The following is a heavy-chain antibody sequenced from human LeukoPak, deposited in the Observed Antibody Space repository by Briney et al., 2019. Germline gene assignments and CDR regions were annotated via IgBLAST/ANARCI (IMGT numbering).Heavy chain of an antibody. CDR2: MNPNSGNT. V-gene: IGHV1-8*01. CDR1: GYTFTSYD. D-gene: IGHD3-9*01. J-gene: IGHJ4*02. CDR3: ARGYYDILTGYKTFDY. Sequence: ASVKGSCKASGYTFTSYDINWVRQATGQGLEWMGWMNPNSGNTGYAQKLQGRVTMTRNISISTAYMELSSLRSEDTAVYYCARGYYDILTGYKTFDYWGQGTLVTVSS.